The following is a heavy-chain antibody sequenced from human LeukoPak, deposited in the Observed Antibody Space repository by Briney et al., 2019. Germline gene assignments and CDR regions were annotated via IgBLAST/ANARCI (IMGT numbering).Heavy chain of an antibody. CDR1: GGSISGYY. CDR3: ARATLGYCSSTSCDSAFDI. J-gene: IGHJ3*02. Sequence: SETLSLTCTVSGGSISGYYWSWVRQPPGKGLEWIGYIYYSGSTNYNPSLKSRVTILVDTSKNQFSLKLSSVTAADTAVYYCARATLGYCSSTSCDSAFDIWGQGTMVTVSS. CDR2: IYYSGST. D-gene: IGHD2-2*01. V-gene: IGHV4-59*01.